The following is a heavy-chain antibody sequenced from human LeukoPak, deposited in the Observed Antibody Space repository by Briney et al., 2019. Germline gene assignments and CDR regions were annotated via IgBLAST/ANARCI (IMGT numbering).Heavy chain of an antibody. V-gene: IGHV3-30-3*01. J-gene: IGHJ6*02. CDR1: GFTFSSYA. D-gene: IGHD1-26*01. Sequence: PGGSLRLSCPAAGFTFSSYAMQWARQAPGKGLEWQTVISYDGSNKYYADSVKGRFTISRDNSKNTQYLQMNSLRPEDTAVYYCSRDSSGLGSYKNYYYYGMDVWGQGTTVTASS. CDR3: SRDSSGLGSYKNYYYYGMDV. CDR2: ISYDGSNK.